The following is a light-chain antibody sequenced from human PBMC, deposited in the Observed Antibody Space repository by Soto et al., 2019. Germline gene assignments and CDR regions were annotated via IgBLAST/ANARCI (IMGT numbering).Light chain of an antibody. V-gene: IGLV2-14*01. CDR2: EVS. CDR1: SSDVGGYNY. J-gene: IGLJ3*02. CDR3: TSYTTSSTLWV. Sequence: QSALTQPASVSGSPGQSVTISCTGTSSDVGGYNYVSWYQQHPDKAPKLMIYEVSKRPSGVANRFSGSKSGNTASLTIAGLQAEEDDDYYCTSYTTSSTLWVFGGGTKVTVL.